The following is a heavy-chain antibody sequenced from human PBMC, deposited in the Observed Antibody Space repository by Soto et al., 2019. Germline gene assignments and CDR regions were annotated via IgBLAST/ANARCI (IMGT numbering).Heavy chain of an antibody. Sequence: QVQLVESGGGLVKPGGSLRLSCAASGFTFSDYYMSWIRQAPGKGLEWVSYISSSSSYTNYADSVKGRFTISRDNAKNSLYLQMNSLRAEDTAVYYCARRQFWGRYWYFDLWGRGTLVTVSS. V-gene: IGHV3-11*05. CDR3: ARRQFWGRYWYFDL. CDR1: GFTFSDYY. D-gene: IGHD7-27*01. CDR2: ISSSSSYT. J-gene: IGHJ2*01.